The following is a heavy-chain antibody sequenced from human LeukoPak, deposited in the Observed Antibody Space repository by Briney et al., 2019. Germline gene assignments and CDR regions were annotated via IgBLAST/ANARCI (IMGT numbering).Heavy chain of an antibody. Sequence: PSETLSLTCTVSGDSISRYCWGWIRQPPGKGLEWIGSIYYSDNTYYNPSLKSRVTISVDTSKNQFSLRLSSVTAADTAVYYCARRTSGGGLFDYWGQGTLVTVSS. J-gene: IGHJ4*02. CDR1: GDSISRYC. CDR3: ARRTSGGGLFDY. D-gene: IGHD3-10*01. CDR2: IYYSDNT. V-gene: IGHV4-39*01.